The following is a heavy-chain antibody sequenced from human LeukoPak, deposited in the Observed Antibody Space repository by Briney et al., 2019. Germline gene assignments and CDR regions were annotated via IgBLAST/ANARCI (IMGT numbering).Heavy chain of an antibody. V-gene: IGHV3-21*01. CDR1: GFTFGDYA. CDR3: ARGGSGYSLYYFDY. Sequence: GGSLRLSCTTSGFTFGDYAMSWVRQAPGKGLEWVSSISSSSSYIYYADSVKGRFTISRDNAKNSLYLQMNSLRAEDTAVYYCARGGSGYSLYYFDYWGQGTLVTVSS. CDR2: ISSSSSYI. J-gene: IGHJ4*02. D-gene: IGHD3-22*01.